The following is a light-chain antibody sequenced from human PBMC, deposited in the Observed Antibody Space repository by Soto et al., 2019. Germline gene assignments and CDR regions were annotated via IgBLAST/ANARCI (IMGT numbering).Light chain of an antibody. Sequence: QSALTQPASVSGSPGQSITISCTGTSSDIGGYVYVSWYQQHPGKVPKLMIYEVSNRPSGVSNRFSGSKSGNTASLTISGLQAEDEADYYCCSYTSTITYVFGTGTKVTVL. CDR1: SSDIGGYVY. CDR2: EVS. V-gene: IGLV2-14*01. J-gene: IGLJ1*01. CDR3: CSYTSTITYV.